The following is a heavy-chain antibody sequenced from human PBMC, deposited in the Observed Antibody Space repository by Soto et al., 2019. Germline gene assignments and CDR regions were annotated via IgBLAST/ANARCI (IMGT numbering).Heavy chain of an antibody. V-gene: IGHV4-59*12. D-gene: IGHD1-26*01. CDR1: GGSISSYY. Sequence: SETLSLTCTVSGGSISSYYWSWIRQPPGKGLEWIGYIYYRGTTYYNSTLKSRVTISVDTSKNQFSLKLSSVTAADTAVYYCATQEVGGSYVYTFDPWGQGTLVTVSS. CDR3: ATQEVGGSYVYTFDP. J-gene: IGHJ5*02. CDR2: IYYRGTT.